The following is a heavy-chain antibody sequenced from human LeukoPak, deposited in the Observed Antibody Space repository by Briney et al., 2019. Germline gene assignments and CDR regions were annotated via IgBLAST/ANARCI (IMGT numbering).Heavy chain of an antibody. CDR3: ARDFDQAVALAD. Sequence: GGSLRLSCEASEFTFSNYWMSWVRQAPGKGLEWVANVKQDGSEKYYVDSVKGRFTISRDNSKNTLYLQMNSLRAEDTAVYYCARDFDQAVALADWGQGTLVTVSS. V-gene: IGHV3-7*03. D-gene: IGHD6-19*01. J-gene: IGHJ4*02. CDR2: VKQDGSEK. CDR1: EFTFSNYW.